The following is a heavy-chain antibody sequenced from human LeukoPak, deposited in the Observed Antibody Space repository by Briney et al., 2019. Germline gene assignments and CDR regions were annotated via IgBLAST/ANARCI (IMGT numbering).Heavy chain of an antibody. CDR2: INHSGST. CDR1: GGSFSGYY. J-gene: IGHJ4*02. Sequence: SETLSLTCAVYGGSFSGYYWSWIRQPPGKGLEWIGEINHSGSTNYNLSLKSRVTISVDTSKNQFSLKLSSVTAADTAVYYCARGRGIYYYGSGIDYWGQGTLVTVSS. V-gene: IGHV4-34*01. D-gene: IGHD3-10*01. CDR3: ARGRGIYYYGSGIDY.